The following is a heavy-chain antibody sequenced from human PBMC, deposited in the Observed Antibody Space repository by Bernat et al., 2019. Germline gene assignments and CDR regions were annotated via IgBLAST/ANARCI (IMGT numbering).Heavy chain of an antibody. D-gene: IGHD4-17*01. V-gene: IGHV3-48*03. J-gene: IGHJ4*02. CDR1: GFTFSSFE. Sequence: EVQVAESGGGLAQPGGSLRLSCAGSGFTFSSFEMNWVRQAPGKGLEWISYISDGGGTVYYADSVEGRFTISRDNAKNSLYLQMNGLRVEDTAVYYCARSTNYGDFLFDNWGQGTLVTVSS. CDR2: ISDGGGTV. CDR3: ARSTNYGDFLFDN.